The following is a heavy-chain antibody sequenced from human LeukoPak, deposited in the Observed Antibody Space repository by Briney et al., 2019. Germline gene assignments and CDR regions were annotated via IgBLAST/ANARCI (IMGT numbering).Heavy chain of an antibody. D-gene: IGHD4-17*01. V-gene: IGHV3-23*01. CDR2: ISGSGDST. CDR1: GFTFRIYV. Sequence: GGSLRLSCVASGFTFRIYVLSWVRQAPGKGLEWVSAISGSGDSTYYADSVKGRFTISRDNSKNTLYLEMNSLRAEDTAVYYCAKVGSSYGDYGGIDYWGQGTLVTVSS. J-gene: IGHJ4*02. CDR3: AKVGSSYGDYGGIDY.